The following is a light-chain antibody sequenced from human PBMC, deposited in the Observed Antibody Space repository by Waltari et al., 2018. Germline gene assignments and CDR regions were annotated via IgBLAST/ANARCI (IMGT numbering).Light chain of an antibody. CDR1: SSDLGSYNL. J-gene: IGLJ2*01. CDR3: CSYVGSSIFVV. Sequence: QSALTQPASVSGSPGQSITISCTGTSSDLGSYNLVSCYQQHPGKAPKLLIYEGSKRPSGVSNRFSGSKSGNTASLTISGLQTEDEADYYCCSYVGSSIFVVFGGGTKLTVL. V-gene: IGLV2-23*03. CDR2: EGS.